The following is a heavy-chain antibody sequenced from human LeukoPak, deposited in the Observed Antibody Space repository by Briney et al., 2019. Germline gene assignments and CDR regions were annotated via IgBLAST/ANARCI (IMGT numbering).Heavy chain of an antibody. D-gene: IGHD3-10*01. CDR2: IYYTGST. V-gene: IGHV4-59*01. CDR1: GGSISSYY. CDR3: ARDDPYGSPFDY. J-gene: IGHJ4*02. Sequence: PSETLSLTCTVSGGSISSYYWSWIRQPPGKGLEWIGYIYYTGSTNYNPSLKSRVTISVDTSKNRFSLKLSSVTAADTAVYYCARDDPYGSPFDYWGQGTLVTVSS.